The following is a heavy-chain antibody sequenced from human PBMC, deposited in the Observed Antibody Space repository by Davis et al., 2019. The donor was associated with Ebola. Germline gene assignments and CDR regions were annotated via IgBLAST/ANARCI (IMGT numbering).Heavy chain of an antibody. J-gene: IGHJ4*02. CDR1: GFTFSSYW. CDR3: ATKQGDY. CDR2: INSDGSST. V-gene: IGHV3-74*01. Sequence: GESLKISCAASGFTFSSYWMHWVRQAPGKGLVWVSRINSDGSSTSYADSVKGRFTISRDNAKNSLYLQMNSLRAEDTAVYYCATKQGDYWGQGTLVTVSS.